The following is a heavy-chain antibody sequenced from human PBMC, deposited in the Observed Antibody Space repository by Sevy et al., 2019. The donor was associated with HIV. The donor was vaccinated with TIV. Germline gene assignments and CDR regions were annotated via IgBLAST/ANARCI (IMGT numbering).Heavy chain of an antibody. CDR3: AREQGWELPYYGMDV. J-gene: IGHJ6*02. D-gene: IGHD1-26*01. CDR2: ISYDGSNK. V-gene: IGHV3-30-3*01. Sequence: GGSLRLSCAASGFTFSSYAMHWVRQAPGKGLEWVAVISYDGSNKYYADSVKGRFTISRDNSKNTLYLQMNSLRAEETAVYYCAREQGWELPYYGMDVWGQGTTVTVSS. CDR1: GFTFSSYA.